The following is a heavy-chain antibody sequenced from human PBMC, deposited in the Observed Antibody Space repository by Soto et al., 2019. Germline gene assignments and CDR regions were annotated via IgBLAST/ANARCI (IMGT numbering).Heavy chain of an antibody. CDR1: GGTFSSYA. Sequence: ASVKVSCKASGGTFSSYAISWVRQAPGQGLEWMGRIIPILGIANYAQKFQGRVTITADKSTSTAYMELSSLRSEDTAVYYCAGSVYDSSGYYPFDYWGQGTLVTVSS. D-gene: IGHD3-22*01. CDR2: IIPILGIA. J-gene: IGHJ4*02. CDR3: AGSVYDSSGYYPFDY. V-gene: IGHV1-69*04.